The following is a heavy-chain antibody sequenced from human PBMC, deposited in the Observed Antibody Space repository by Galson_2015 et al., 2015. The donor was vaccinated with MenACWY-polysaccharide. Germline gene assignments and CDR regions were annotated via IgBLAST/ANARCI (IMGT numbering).Heavy chain of an antibody. V-gene: IGHV3-64*04. CDR1: GFTFSTFA. D-gene: IGHD6-19*01. CDR2: ISSNGDTT. J-gene: IGHJ5*02. Sequence: SLRLSCAASGFTFSTFAMHWARQAPGKGLEYVSAISSNGDTTYYADSVKGRFTISRDNSKNTLSLQMNSLRAEDTAVYYCAKSASGWYWFDPWGQGTLVTVSS. CDR3: AKSASGWYWFDP.